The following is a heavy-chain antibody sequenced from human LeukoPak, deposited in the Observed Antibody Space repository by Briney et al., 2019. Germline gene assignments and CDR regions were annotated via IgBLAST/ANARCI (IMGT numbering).Heavy chain of an antibody. CDR1: GFTFSNYW. CDR2: IYVDGSTT. Sequence: GGSLRLSCVASGFTFSNYWTHWVRQPPGKGLVWVSRIYVDGSTTNYADSVKGRFNISRDNAKNTVYLEMNSLSVEDTATYYCIRDFRSADLWGQGTLVTVSS. CDR3: IRDFRSADL. J-gene: IGHJ5*02. V-gene: IGHV3-74*01.